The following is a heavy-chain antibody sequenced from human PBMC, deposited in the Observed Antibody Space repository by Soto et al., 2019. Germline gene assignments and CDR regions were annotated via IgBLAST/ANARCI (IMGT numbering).Heavy chain of an antibody. Sequence: GGSLRLSCAASGFTFDDYAMHWVRQAPGKGLEWVSLISGDGGSTYYADSVKGRFTISRDNSKNSLYLQMNSLRTEDTALYYCAKDTREGGSGYYFDYWGQGTLVTVSS. J-gene: IGHJ4*02. D-gene: IGHD3-22*01. CDR1: GFTFDDYA. CDR3: AKDTREGGSGYYFDY. CDR2: ISGDGGST. V-gene: IGHV3-43*02.